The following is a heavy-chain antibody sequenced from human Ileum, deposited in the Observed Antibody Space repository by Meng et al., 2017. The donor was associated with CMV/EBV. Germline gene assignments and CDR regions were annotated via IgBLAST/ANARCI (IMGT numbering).Heavy chain of an antibody. CDR1: GYTFVSHY. D-gene: IGHD1-1*01. CDR2: INPGIGTT. CDR3: AKNEEGADWLGP. Sequence: CKASGYTFVSHYMHWVRDAPGQGLEWLGVINPGIGTTTYAPKFQGRVSLTRDTSTSTVYMELSSLRSEDTAVYYCAKNEEGADWLGPWGQGTLVTVSS. J-gene: IGHJ5*02. V-gene: IGHV1-46*01.